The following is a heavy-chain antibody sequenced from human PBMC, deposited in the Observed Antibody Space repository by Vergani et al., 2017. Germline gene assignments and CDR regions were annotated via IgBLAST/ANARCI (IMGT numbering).Heavy chain of an antibody. D-gene: IGHD4-17*01. CDR2: IYYSGST. CDR3: ARVGGDYTLYYYYYYMDV. J-gene: IGHJ6*03. Sequence: QVQLQESGPGLVKPSETLSLTCAVSGYSISSGYYWGWIRQPPGKGLEWIGYIYYSGSTNYNPSLKSRVTISVDTSKNQFSLKLSSVTAADTAVYYCARVGGDYTLYYYYYYMDVWGKGTTVTVSS. V-gene: IGHV4-38-2*01. CDR1: GYSISSGYY.